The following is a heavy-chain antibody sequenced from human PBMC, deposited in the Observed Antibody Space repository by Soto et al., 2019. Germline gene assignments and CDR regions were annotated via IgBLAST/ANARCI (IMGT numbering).Heavy chain of an antibody. CDR1: GGSVNSGSYY. Sequence: QVQLQESGPGLVKPSETLSLTCNVSGGSVNSGSYYWSWIRQPPGKRLEWIGSLYYSGSTNYNPSLKRRVTISGDTSKNQFSLKLSSVTAADTAVYFCASESREFSSSGGLDVWGQGTTVIVSS. J-gene: IGHJ6*02. V-gene: IGHV4-61*01. CDR3: ASESREFSSSGGLDV. D-gene: IGHD3-10*01. CDR2: LYYSGST.